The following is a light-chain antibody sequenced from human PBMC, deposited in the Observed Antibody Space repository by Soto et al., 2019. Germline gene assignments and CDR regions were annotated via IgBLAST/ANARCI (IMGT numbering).Light chain of an antibody. CDR2: EGS. CDR3: CSYAGRNTWM. Sequence: QSALTQPASVSGSPGQSITISCTGTSSDVGNYDFVSWYQQHPGKAPKLMLYEGSKRPSGVSNRFSGSKSGNTASLTISGLQAEDGADYYCCSYAGRNTWMFGGGTQLTVL. V-gene: IGLV2-23*01. J-gene: IGLJ3*02. CDR1: SSDVGNYDF.